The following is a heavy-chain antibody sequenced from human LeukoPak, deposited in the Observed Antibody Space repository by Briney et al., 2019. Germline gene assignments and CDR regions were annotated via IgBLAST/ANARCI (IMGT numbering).Heavy chain of an antibody. Sequence: GGSLRLSCAASGFTFSSYAMHWVRQAPGKGLEWVAVIWYDGSNKYYADSVKGRFTISRDNSKNTLYLQMNSLRAEDTAVYYCARDKAAAVGYFDYWGQGTLVTVSS. CDR3: ARDKAAAVGYFDY. CDR1: GFTFSSYA. V-gene: IGHV3-33*08. CDR2: IWYDGSNK. J-gene: IGHJ4*02. D-gene: IGHD6-13*01.